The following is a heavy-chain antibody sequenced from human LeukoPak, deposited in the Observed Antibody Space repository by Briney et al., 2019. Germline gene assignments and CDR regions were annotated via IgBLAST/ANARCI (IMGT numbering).Heavy chain of an antibody. Sequence: SETLSLTCTVSGGSISSYYWSWIRQPPGKGLEWIGYIYTGGSTNYNPSLKSRVTISVDTSKNQFSLKLSSVTAADTAVYYCARVVRHYYYYYMDVWGKGTTVTVPS. V-gene: IGHV4-4*09. CDR1: GGSISSYY. CDR3: ARVVRHYYYYYMDV. D-gene: IGHD3-10*01. CDR2: IYTGGST. J-gene: IGHJ6*03.